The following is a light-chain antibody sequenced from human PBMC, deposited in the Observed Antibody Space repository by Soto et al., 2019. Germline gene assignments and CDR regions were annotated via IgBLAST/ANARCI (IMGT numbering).Light chain of an antibody. CDR3: QQYNDWPLT. Sequence: DIVLTQSPATLSLSPGERATLYCGVSQRVSGGFLAWYQQKPGLAPRLILYGASSRATGIPDRFSGSGSGTEFTLTTSSLQSEDFALYYCQQYNDWPLTFGQGTKVDIK. J-gene: IGKJ1*01. CDR2: GAS. CDR1: QRVSGGF. V-gene: IGKV3D-20*01.